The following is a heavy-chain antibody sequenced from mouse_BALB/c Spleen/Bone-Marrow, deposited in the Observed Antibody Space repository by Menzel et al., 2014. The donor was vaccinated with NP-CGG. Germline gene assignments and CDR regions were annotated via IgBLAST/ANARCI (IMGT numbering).Heavy chain of an antibody. V-gene: IGHV5-6*02. CDR1: GFTFSSYG. CDR2: ISCGGHYT. D-gene: IGHD4-1*01. J-gene: IGHJ4*01. CDR3: TRRGNWDGRNAMDY. Sequence: EVKLQESGGDLVKPGGSLKLSCAASGFTFSSYGMSWVRQTPDKRLEWVATISCGGHYTYYLDSVKGRFTISRDNAKNTLYLQMSSLKSEDTAMFYCTRRGNWDGRNAMDYWGQGTSVTVSS.